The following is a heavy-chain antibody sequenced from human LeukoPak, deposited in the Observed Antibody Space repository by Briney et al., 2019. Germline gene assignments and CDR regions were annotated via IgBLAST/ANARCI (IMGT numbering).Heavy chain of an antibody. D-gene: IGHD2-2*01. J-gene: IGHJ4*02. CDR1: RFTFSIYA. Sequence: GGSLRLSCTASRFTFSIYAMSWVRQAPGKGLEWVSSISGSGDTTYYTGPVKGRFTISRDNSKNAMYLQMSSLRAEDTAVYYCAKSQRNDQQVVQRIDYWGQGTLVTVSS. CDR3: AKSQRNDQQVVQRIDY. V-gene: IGHV3-23*01. CDR2: ISGSGDTT.